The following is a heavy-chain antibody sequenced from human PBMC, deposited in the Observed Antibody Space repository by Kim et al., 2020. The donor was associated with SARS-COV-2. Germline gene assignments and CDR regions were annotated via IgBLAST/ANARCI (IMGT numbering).Heavy chain of an antibody. V-gene: IGHV4-59*01. CDR2: IYYSGST. J-gene: IGHJ4*02. CDR3: ARVLKLSVATRYYFDY. D-gene: IGHD5-12*01. Sequence: SETLSLTCTVSGGSISSYYWSWIRQPPGKGLEWIGYIYYSGSTNYNPSLKSRVTISVDTSKNQFSLKLSSVTAADTAVYYCARVLKLSVATRYYFDYWGQGTLVTVSS. CDR1: GGSISSYY.